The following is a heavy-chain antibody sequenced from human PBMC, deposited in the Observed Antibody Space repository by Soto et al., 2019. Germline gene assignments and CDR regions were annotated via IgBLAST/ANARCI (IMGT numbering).Heavy chain of an antibody. CDR3: ARRWSGVFDI. D-gene: IGHD1-26*01. CDR1: GGSISSYY. CDR2: IYYSGST. J-gene: IGHJ3*02. Sequence: QVQLQESGPGLVKPSETLSLTCTGSGGSISSYYWSWIRQPPGKGLEWIGYIYYSGSTNYNPSLTSRVTISVDTSKNQFSLKLSSVTAADTAVYYCARRWSGVFDIWGQGTMVTVSS. V-gene: IGHV4-59*08.